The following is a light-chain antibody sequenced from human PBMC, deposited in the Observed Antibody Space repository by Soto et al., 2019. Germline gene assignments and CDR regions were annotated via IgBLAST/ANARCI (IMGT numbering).Light chain of an antibody. CDR1: SSDIGGYNH. Sequence: QSALTQPPSASGSPGQSVTISCTGTSSDIGGYNHVSWYQQYPGKAPKLMIYEVSKRPSGVPDRFSGSKSGNTASLTVSGLQAEDEADYYCSSYAGRNNLVFGGGTKVTVL. CDR3: SSYAGRNNLV. J-gene: IGLJ2*01. V-gene: IGLV2-8*01. CDR2: EVS.